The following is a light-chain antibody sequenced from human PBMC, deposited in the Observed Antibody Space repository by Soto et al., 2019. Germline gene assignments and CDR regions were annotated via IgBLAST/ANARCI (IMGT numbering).Light chain of an antibody. CDR2: DVS. J-gene: IGLJ2*01. CDR3: SSYSSSRTLV. Sequence: QSALTQPASVSGSPGQSITISCTGTSSDVGGYHYVSWYQQHPGKAPKLMIYDVSNRPSGVSNRFSGSKSGNTASLTISGLQAEDEADYYCSSYSSSRTLVFGGGTKVTVL. CDR1: SSDVGGYHY. V-gene: IGLV2-14*01.